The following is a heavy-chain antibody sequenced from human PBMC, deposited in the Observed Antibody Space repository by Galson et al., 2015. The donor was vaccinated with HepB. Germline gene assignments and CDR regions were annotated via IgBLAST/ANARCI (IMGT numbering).Heavy chain of an antibody. D-gene: IGHD3-16*01. Sequence: SLRLSCAASGFTFSSYAMSWVRQAPGKGLEWVSAISGSGGSTYYADSVKGRFTISRDNSKNTLYLQMNSLRAEDTAVYYCAKDVGEGRLLRGGLPGAHHDYWGQGTLVTVSS. CDR3: AKDVGEGRLLRGGLPGAHHDY. J-gene: IGHJ4*02. V-gene: IGHV3-23*01. CDR1: GFTFSSYA. CDR2: ISGSGGST.